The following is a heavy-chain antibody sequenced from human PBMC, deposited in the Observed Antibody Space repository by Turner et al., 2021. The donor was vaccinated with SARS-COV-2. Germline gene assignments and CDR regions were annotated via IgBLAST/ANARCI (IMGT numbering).Heavy chain of an antibody. CDR3: ATLWFGELLDY. CDR2: ISYDGSNK. D-gene: IGHD3-10*01. Sequence: QVKLVESGGGVVQPGRSLRLSCAASGFTFSSYGMHWVRQAPGKGLKLVAVISYDGSNKYYADSVKGRFTISRDNSKNTVYLQMNSLRAEDTAIYYCATLWFGELLDYLGQGTLVTVSS. J-gene: IGHJ4*02. V-gene: IGHV3-30*03. CDR1: GFTFSSYG.